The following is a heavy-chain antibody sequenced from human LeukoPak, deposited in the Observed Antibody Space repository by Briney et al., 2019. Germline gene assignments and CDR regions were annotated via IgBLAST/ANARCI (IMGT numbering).Heavy chain of an antibody. CDR2: ISGSGGST. CDR1: GFTFSSYA. J-gene: IGHJ3*02. CDR3: AKDGYNWNYVPDAFDI. V-gene: IGHV3-23*01. D-gene: IGHD1-7*01. Sequence: GGSLRLSCAASGFTFSSYAMSWVRQAPGKGLEWVSGISGSGGSTYYADSVKGRFTISRDNSKNTLYLQMNSLRAEDTAVYYCAKDGYNWNYVPDAFDIWGQGTMVTVSS.